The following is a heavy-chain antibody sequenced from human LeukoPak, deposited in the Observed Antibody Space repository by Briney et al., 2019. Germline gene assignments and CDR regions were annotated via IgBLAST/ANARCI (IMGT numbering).Heavy chain of an antibody. CDR1: GFTLSNYW. Sequence: GGSLRLSCAASGFTLSNYWIHWVRQAPGKGLEWVSSISTSSSYIYYADSLKGRFTISRDNAKNSLYLQMNSLRAEDTAVYYCARDRWLQSQRYFDYWGQGTLVTVSS. CDR2: ISTSSSYI. CDR3: ARDRWLQSQRYFDY. V-gene: IGHV3-21*01. J-gene: IGHJ4*02. D-gene: IGHD5-24*01.